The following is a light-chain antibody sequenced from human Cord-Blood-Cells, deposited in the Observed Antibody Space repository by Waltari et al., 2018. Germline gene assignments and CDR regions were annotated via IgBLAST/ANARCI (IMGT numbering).Light chain of an antibody. J-gene: IGKJ2*01. CDR3: QQGYSTPRT. CDR2: AAS. CDR1: QGISSY. Sequence: DIQMTQSPSSLSASVGDRVTITCRASQGISSYLNLYQQQPGKAPKLLIYAASSLQSGVPSRFSGSGSVTDFTLTISRLQPEDFATYYCQQGYSTPRTFGQGTKLEIK. V-gene: IGKV1-39*01.